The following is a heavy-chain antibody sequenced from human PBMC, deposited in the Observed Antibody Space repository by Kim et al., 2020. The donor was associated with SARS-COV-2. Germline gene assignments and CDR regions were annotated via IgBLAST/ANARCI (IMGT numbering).Heavy chain of an antibody. V-gene: IGHV3-48*02. Sequence: TNTIYYADCVKGRFTISRDKAKNSVYLQMNSRRDEDTAMYYCTAWGAFDIWGHGTMVTVSS. CDR3: TAWGAFDI. D-gene: IGHD3-16*01. CDR2: TNTI. J-gene: IGHJ3*02.